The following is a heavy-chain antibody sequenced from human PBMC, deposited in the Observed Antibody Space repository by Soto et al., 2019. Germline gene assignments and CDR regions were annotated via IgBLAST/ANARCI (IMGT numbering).Heavy chain of an antibody. D-gene: IGHD6-13*01. CDR2: IIPIFGTA. CDR1: GGTFISYA. J-gene: IGHJ6*02. Sequence: SVNVSCKPSGGTFISYAISWVRQAPGQGLEWMGGIIPIFGTANYAQKFQGRVTITADESTSTAYMELSSLRSEDTAVYYCARERQQLVRGYYYYYGMDVWGQGTTVTVSS. V-gene: IGHV1-69*01. CDR3: ARERQQLVRGYYYYYGMDV.